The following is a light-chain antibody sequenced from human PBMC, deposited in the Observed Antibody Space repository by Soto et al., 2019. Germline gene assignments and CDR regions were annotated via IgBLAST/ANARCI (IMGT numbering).Light chain of an antibody. CDR3: AAWDANMNAYV. V-gene: IGLV1-47*02. CDR2: LGD. Sequence: QSVLTQPPSASSTPGQTVTISCSGSTSNIGTFYVYWYQHLPGTAPKLLIYLGDQRASGVSDRFSGSKSGTSASLAINGLLSDDEADYYCAAWDANMNAYVFGTGTKLTVL. CDR1: TSNIGTFY. J-gene: IGLJ1*01.